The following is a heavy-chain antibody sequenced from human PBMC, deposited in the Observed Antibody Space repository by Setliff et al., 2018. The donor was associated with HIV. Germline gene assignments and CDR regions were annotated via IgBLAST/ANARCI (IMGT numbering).Heavy chain of an antibody. J-gene: IGHJ4*02. V-gene: IGHV4-61*02. CDR1: GGSISSSSYY. CDR2: IYTSGST. Sequence: SETLSLTCTVSGGSISSSSYYWSWIRQPAGKGLEWIGRIYTSGSTNYNPSLKSRVTISVDRSKNHFSLRLSSVTAADTAVYYCARGGSRGSWYWDYWGQGTLVTVSS. CDR3: ARGGSRGSWYWDY. D-gene: IGHD6-13*01.